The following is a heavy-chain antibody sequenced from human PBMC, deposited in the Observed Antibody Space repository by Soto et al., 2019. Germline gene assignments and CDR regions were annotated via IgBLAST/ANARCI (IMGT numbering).Heavy chain of an antibody. CDR1: GFTFSSYA. CDR3: AKNQDVYYDFWSGYYRFDY. D-gene: IGHD3-3*01. CDR2: ISDRGGST. J-gene: IGHJ4*02. V-gene: IGHV3-23*01. Sequence: EVQLLESGGDLVQPGGSLRLSCEASGFTFSSYAMTWVRQAPGKGLEWVSSISDRGGSTYHADSVKGRFTISRDNSKNTLYLQSNSLRAEDTATYYCAKNQDVYYDFWSGYYRFDYWGQGTLVIVSS.